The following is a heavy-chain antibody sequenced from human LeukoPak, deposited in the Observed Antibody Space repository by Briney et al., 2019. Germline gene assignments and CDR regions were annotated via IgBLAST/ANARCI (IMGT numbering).Heavy chain of an antibody. J-gene: IGHJ4*02. V-gene: IGHV4-34*01. CDR2: INHSGST. D-gene: IGHD3-22*01. CDR1: GGSFSGYY. Sequence: PSETLSLTCAVYGGSFSGYYWSWIRQPPGKGLEWIGEINHSGSTNYNPSLKSRVTISVDTSKNQFSLKLSPVTAADTAVYYCARGSLRYYYDSSGYYNWGQGTLVTVSS. CDR3: ARGSLRYYYDSSGYYN.